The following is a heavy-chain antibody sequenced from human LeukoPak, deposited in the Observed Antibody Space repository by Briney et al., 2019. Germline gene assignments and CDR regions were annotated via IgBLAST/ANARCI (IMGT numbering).Heavy chain of an antibody. CDR2: INHSGST. J-gene: IGHJ4*02. V-gene: IGHV4-34*01. CDR1: GGSFSGYY. D-gene: IGHD1-26*01. Sequence: PSETLSLTCAVYGGSFSGYYWSWIRQPPGKGLEWIGEINHSGSTNYNPSLKSRVTISVDTSKNQFSLKLSSVTAADTAVYYCARPPQIHSGSYPYYFDYWGQGTLVTVCS. CDR3: ARPPQIHSGSYPYYFDY.